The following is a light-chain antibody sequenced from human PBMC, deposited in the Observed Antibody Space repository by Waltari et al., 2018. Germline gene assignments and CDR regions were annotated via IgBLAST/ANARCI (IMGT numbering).Light chain of an antibody. CDR2: GTS. Sequence: EIVLAQSPGTLSLSPGERATLSCRASQSVSRSLAWYQQKPGQAPRLLIYGTSIRATGIPDRFSGSGSGTDFSLTISRLDSEDFAVYYCQHYVRLPATFGQGTKVEIK. V-gene: IGKV3-20*01. CDR1: QSVSRS. J-gene: IGKJ1*01. CDR3: QHYVRLPAT.